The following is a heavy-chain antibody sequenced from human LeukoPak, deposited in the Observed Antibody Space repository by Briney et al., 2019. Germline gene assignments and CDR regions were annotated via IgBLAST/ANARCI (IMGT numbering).Heavy chain of an antibody. J-gene: IGHJ6*03. CDR2: IIPIFGTA. CDR1: GGTFSSYA. V-gene: IGHV1-69*13. Sequence: SVKVSCKASGGTFSSYAISWVRQAPGQGLERMGGIIPIFGTANYAQKFQGRVTITADESTSTAYMELSSLRSEDTAVYYCARGFYDFWSGPPDYYYYYYYMDVWGKGTTFTVSS. CDR3: ARGFYDFWSGPPDYYYYYYYMDV. D-gene: IGHD3-3*01.